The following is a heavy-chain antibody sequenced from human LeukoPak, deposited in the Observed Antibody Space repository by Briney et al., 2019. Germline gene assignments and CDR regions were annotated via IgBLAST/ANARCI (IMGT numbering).Heavy chain of an antibody. CDR3: ANAETYYYGSGSYYLLY. CDR1: GFTFNNYA. D-gene: IGHD3-10*01. V-gene: IGHV3-23*01. Sequence: GGSLRLSCAASGFTFNNYAMNWVRQAPGKGLEWVSVISGSGGTTYYADSVKGRFTISRDSSKNTLYLQMNSLRAEDTAVYYCANAETYYYGSGSYYLLYWGQGTLVTVSS. CDR2: ISGSGGTT. J-gene: IGHJ4*02.